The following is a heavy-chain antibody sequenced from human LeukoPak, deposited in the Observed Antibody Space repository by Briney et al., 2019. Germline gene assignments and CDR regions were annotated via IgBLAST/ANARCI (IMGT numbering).Heavy chain of an antibody. Sequence: GGSLRLSCAASGFSFSTYWMNWVRQPPGKGLEWVANIMRDGSEKYYVDSVKGRFTISRDNAKNSLYLQMNGLRAEDTAVYYCARDPSRGYSYGYADYWGQGNLVIVSS. D-gene: IGHD5-18*01. V-gene: IGHV3-7*01. CDR1: GFSFSTYW. CDR2: IMRDGSEK. J-gene: IGHJ4*02. CDR3: ARDPSRGYSYGYADY.